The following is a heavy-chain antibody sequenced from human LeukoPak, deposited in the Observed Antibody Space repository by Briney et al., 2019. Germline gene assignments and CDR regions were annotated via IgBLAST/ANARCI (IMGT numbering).Heavy chain of an antibody. CDR3: VKVLGYDFWSGYYFDY. D-gene: IGHD3-3*01. CDR2: ISGSGGST. J-gene: IGHJ4*02. CDR1: GFTFSSYA. Sequence: PGGSLRLTCAASGFTFSSYAMSWVRQAPGKGLEWVSAISGSGGSTYYADSVKGRFTISRDNSKNTLYLQMNSLRAEDTAVYYCVKVLGYDFWSGYYFDYWGQGTLVTVSS. V-gene: IGHV3-23*01.